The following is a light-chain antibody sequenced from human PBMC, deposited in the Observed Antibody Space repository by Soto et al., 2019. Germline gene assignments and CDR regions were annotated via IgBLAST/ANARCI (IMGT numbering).Light chain of an antibody. CDR1: QSVGTN. CDR3: QQRSNWPPLT. J-gene: IGKJ4*01. Sequence: EMVVTQSPDTLSVSPGERVTLSCRAGQSVGTNLAWYQQKPGQAPRLLIYGASSRATGIPDRFSGSGSGTDFTLTISSLEPEDFAVYYCQQRSNWPPLTFGGGTKVDIK. CDR2: GAS. V-gene: IGKV3-11*01.